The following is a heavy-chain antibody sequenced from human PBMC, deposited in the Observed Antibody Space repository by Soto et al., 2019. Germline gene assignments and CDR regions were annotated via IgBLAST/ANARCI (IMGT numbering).Heavy chain of an antibody. Sequence: QVQLVESGGGVVHPGRSLRLSCAASGFTFTTYGMHWVRQAPGKGLEWVAIIWYDGSYKYYADSVKGRFTISRDISNNTLYLQMNSLRDEDTAVYYCARGSSSGWYYFVFDYWGQGTLVTVSS. V-gene: IGHV3-33*01. CDR2: IWYDGSYK. D-gene: IGHD6-19*01. CDR1: GFTFTTYG. J-gene: IGHJ4*02. CDR3: ARGSSSGWYYFVFDY.